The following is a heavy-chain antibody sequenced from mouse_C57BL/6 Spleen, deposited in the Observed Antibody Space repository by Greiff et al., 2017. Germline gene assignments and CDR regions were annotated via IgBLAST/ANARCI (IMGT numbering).Heavy chain of an antibody. CDR2: INPGSGGT. D-gene: IGHD2-1*01. CDR1: GYAFTNYL. CDR3: LYGNYPHWYFDV. V-gene: IGHV1-54*01. Sequence: QVQLQQSGAELVRPGTSVKVSCKASGYAFTNYLIEWVKQRPGQGLAWIGVINPGSGGTNYNEKFKGKATLTADKSSSTAYMQLSSLTSEDSAVYVCLYGNYPHWYFDVWGTGTTVTVSS. J-gene: IGHJ1*03.